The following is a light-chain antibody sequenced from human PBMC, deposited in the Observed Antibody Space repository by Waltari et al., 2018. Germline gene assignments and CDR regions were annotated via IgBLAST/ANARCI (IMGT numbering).Light chain of an antibody. Sequence: VLTQSPLSLPVTPGEPASISCRSSQSLLNSNGYNYLNWYLQKPGQSPPRLIYLASDRASGVPNMFSGSGSGTDFTLKISRVEAEDVGVYYCMQALQSPITFGGGTKVEIK. CDR1: QSLLNSNGYNY. V-gene: IGKV2-28*01. J-gene: IGKJ4*01. CDR3: MQALQSPIT. CDR2: LAS.